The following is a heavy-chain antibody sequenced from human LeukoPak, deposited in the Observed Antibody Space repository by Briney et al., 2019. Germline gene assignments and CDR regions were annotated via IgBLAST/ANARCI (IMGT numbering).Heavy chain of an antibody. CDR2: ISAYNGNT. CDR3: ARMPYYDFWSGPEYYFDY. CDR1: GYTFTGYY. V-gene: IGHV1-18*04. J-gene: IGHJ4*02. D-gene: IGHD3-3*01. Sequence: ASVKVSCKASGYTFTGYYMHWVRQAPGQGLEWMGWISAYNGNTNYAQKLQGRVTMTTDTSTSTAYMELRSLRSDDTAVYYCARMPYYDFWSGPEYYFDYWGQGTLVTVSS.